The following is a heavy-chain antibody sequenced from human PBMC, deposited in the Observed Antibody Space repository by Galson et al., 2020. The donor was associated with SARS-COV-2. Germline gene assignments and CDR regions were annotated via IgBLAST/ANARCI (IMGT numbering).Heavy chain of an antibody. CDR2: ISGSGDTT. V-gene: IGHV3-23*01. CDR1: GFTFSSYA. Sequence: GESLKISCAASGFTFSSYAMNWVRQAPGEGLEWVSAISGSGDTTHYAGSVKGRFTISRDNSKNTLYMQMNSVRAEDTAVYYCAKRLYSSSQAETGGMDVWGQGATVTVSS. D-gene: IGHD6-13*01. CDR3: AKRLYSSSQAETGGMDV. J-gene: IGHJ6*02.